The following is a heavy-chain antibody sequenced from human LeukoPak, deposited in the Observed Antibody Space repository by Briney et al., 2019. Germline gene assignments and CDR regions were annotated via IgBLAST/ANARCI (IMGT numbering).Heavy chain of an antibody. CDR2: TYYRSKWYT. V-gene: IGHV6-1*01. CDR3: ARTTGNFDC. D-gene: IGHD1-1*01. CDR1: GDSVSSKSAA. Sequence: SQTLSLTCAISGDSVSSKSAAWNWIRQSPSRGLEWLGRTYYRSKWYTEFAPSVKSRITINPDTSKNQFSLQLKSVTAEDTAVYYCARTTGNFDCWGQGTLVTVSS. J-gene: IGHJ4*02.